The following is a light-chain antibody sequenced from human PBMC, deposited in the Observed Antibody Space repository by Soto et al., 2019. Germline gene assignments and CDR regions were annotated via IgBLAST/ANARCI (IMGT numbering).Light chain of an antibody. V-gene: IGLV1-44*01. CDR2: NDN. CDR1: WSNMGTNT. J-gene: IGLJ2*01. CDR3: AAWDGSLNHIL. Sequence: QSVLTQPPSASGTPGQRVTISCSGAWSNMGTNTVNWYQHLPGTAPKLLIYNDNQRPSGVPDRFSAAKSGTSASLAITGLQSEDEADYYCAAWDGSLNHILFGGGTKLTVL.